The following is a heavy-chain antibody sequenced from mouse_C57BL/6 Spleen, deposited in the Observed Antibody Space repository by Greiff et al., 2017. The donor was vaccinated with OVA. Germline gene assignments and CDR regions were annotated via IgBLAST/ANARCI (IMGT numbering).Heavy chain of an antibody. J-gene: IGHJ2*01. CDR3: ATYYGSSYFDY. D-gene: IGHD1-1*01. Sequence: VHLVESGPELVKPGASVKLSCKASGYTFTSYDINWVKQRPGQGLEWIGWIYPRDGSTKYNEKFKGKATLTVDTSSSTAYMELHSLTSEDSAVYFCATYYGSSYFDYWGQGTTLTVSS. CDR1: GYTFTSYD. V-gene: IGHV1-85*01. CDR2: IYPRDGST.